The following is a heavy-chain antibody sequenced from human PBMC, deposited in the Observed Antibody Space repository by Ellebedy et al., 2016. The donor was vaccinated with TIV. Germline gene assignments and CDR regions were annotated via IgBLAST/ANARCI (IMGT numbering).Heavy chain of an antibody. CDR1: GFDFSSYA. V-gene: IGHV3-23*01. D-gene: IGHD1-7*01. J-gene: IGHJ6*02. CDR2: LSGSGGAT. CDR3: ARGGRTKTYRYTMDV. Sequence: GESLKISCAVSGFDFSSYAMSWVRQAPGKGLEWVSSLSGSGGATYYADSVPGRFTVSRDNSKNTLYLQMNSLRAEDTAVYYCARGGRTKTYRYTMDVWGQGTAVTVSS.